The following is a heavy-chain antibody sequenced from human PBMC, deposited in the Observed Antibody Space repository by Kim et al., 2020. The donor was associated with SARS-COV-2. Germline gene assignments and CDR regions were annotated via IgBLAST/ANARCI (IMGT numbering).Heavy chain of an antibody. CDR3: ATLIRGVIPFFNY. CDR2: IYYSGST. CDR1: GGSISSGGYY. D-gene: IGHD3-10*01. Sequence: SETLSLTCTVSGGSISSGGYYWSWIRQHPGKGLEWIGYIYYSGSTYYNPSLKSRVTISVDTSKNQFSLKLSSVTAADTAVYYCATLIRGVIPFFNYWGQGTLVTVSS. V-gene: IGHV4-31*03. J-gene: IGHJ4*02.